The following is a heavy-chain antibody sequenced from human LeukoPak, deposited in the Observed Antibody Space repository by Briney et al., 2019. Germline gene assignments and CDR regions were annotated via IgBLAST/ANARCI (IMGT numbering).Heavy chain of an antibody. CDR2: INWNGGST. CDR3: ARDGSGWNFDY. CDR1: GFTFDGYG. D-gene: IGHD6-19*01. Sequence: GGSLRLSCAASGFTFDGYGMTWVRQGPGKGLEWVSAINWNGGSTGYADSVKGRFTISRDNAKNSLYLQMNSLRAEDTALYYCARDGSGWNFDYWGQGTLVTVSS. J-gene: IGHJ4*02. V-gene: IGHV3-20*04.